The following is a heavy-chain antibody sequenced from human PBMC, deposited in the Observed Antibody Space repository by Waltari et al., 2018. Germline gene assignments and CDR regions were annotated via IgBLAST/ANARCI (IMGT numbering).Heavy chain of an antibody. V-gene: IGHV4-39*01. Sequence: QLQLQESGPGLVKPSETLSLTCTVSGGSISSSSYYWGWIRQPPGKGLEWIGSIYYSGSTYYNPSLKSRVTISVDTSKNQFSLKLSSVTAADTAVYYCAQTSIVLMVYATWGQGTLVTVSS. CDR3: AQTSIVLMVYAT. CDR1: GGSISSSSYY. D-gene: IGHD2-8*01. J-gene: IGHJ5*02. CDR2: IYYSGST.